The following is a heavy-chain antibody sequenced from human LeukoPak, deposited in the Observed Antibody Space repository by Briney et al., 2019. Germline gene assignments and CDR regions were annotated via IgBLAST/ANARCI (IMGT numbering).Heavy chain of an antibody. CDR1: GGTFSSYA. Sequence: ASVKVSCKASGGTFSSYAISWVRQAPGQGLEWMGRIIPILGIANYAQKFQGGVTITADKSTSTAYMELSSLRSEDTAVYYCASDYGGNTGFDYWGQGTLVTVSS. V-gene: IGHV1-69*04. J-gene: IGHJ4*02. D-gene: IGHD4-23*01. CDR2: IIPILGIA. CDR3: ASDYGGNTGFDY.